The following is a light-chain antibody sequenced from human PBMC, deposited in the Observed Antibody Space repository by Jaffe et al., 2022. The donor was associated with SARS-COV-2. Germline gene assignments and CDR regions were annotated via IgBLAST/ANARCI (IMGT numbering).Light chain of an antibody. CDR2: GAS. Sequence: EIVLTQSPGTLSLSPGERATLSCRATQSVTNNYLAWYQQKPGQAPRLLIYGASNRATGIPDRFSGSGSGTDFTLTISRLEPEDFAVYFCQHHGNSPCTFGQGTKLEIK. CDR1: QSVTNNY. V-gene: IGKV3-20*01. CDR3: QHHGNSPCT. J-gene: IGKJ2*02.